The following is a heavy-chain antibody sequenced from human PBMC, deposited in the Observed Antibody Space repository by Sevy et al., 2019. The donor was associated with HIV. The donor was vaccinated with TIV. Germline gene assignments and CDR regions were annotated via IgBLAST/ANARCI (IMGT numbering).Heavy chain of an antibody. CDR1: GFTFSSFE. V-gene: IGHV3-48*03. D-gene: IGHD1-1*01. J-gene: IGHJ6*02. Sequence: GWSLRLSCVASGFTFSSFEMNWVRQAPGKGLEWVSSISTSGSNRDYADSLKGRVTISRDNAKKSLYLQMNSLRAEDTAIYFCAKRGGQYDLGMDVWGQGTTVTVSS. CDR3: AKRGGQYDLGMDV. CDR2: ISTSGSNR.